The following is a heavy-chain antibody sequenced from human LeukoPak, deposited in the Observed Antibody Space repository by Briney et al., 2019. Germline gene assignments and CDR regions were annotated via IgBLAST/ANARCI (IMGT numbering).Heavy chain of an antibody. D-gene: IGHD3-22*01. CDR2: INHSGST. V-gene: IGHV4-34*01. Sequence: PSETLSLTCAVYGGSFSGYYWSWIRQPPGKGLEWIGEINHSGSTNYNPSLKSRVTISVDTSKNQFSLKLSSVTAADTAVYYCARGNYDSSGYYLRRVSSFDYWGQGTLVTVSS. J-gene: IGHJ4*02. CDR3: ARGNYDSSGYYLRRVSSFDY. CDR1: GGSFSGYY.